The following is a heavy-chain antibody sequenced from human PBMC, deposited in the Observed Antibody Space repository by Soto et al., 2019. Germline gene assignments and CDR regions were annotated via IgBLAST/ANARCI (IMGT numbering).Heavy chain of an antibody. CDR1: GYTFTSYY. CDR3: AREFHGGSYPGDFDI. J-gene: IGHJ3*02. D-gene: IGHD1-26*01. CDR2: INPSGGST. V-gene: IGHV1-46*01. Sequence: ASVKVSCKASGYTFTSYYMHWVRQAPGRGLEWMGIINPSGGSTSYAQKFQGRVTMTRDTSTSTVYMELSSLRSEDTAVYYCAREFHGGSYPGDFDIWGQGTMVTVSS.